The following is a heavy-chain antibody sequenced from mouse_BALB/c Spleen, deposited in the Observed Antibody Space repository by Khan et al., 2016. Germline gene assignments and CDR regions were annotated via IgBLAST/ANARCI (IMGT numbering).Heavy chain of an antibody. CDR2: IHYSGST. D-gene: IGHD3-1*01. V-gene: IGHV3-1*02. CDR3: GRSGRTARADYHVMDY. CDR1: GYSITSGYS. J-gene: IGHJ4*01. Sequence: EVQLQESGPDLVKPSQSLSLTCTVTGYSITSGYSWHWIRQFPGNKLEWMGYIHYSGSTNYNPSLKSRISITRDTSKNQFLLQLNSVTTEDKATYYCGRSGRTARADYHVMDYWGQGTSVTVSS.